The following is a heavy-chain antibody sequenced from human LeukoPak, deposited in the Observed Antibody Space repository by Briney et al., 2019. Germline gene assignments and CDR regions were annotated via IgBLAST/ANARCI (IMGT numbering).Heavy chain of an antibody. D-gene: IGHD6-13*01. Sequence: SETLSLNCTVSGGSVSSGSYYWSWIRQPPGMGLEWIGYMYYSGSTNYNPSLKSRVTISVDTSKNQFSLKLSSVTAADTAVYYCAREKGIAAAALFDYWGQGTLVTVSS. CDR1: GGSVSSGSYY. CDR3: AREKGIAAAALFDY. CDR2: MYYSGST. V-gene: IGHV4-61*01. J-gene: IGHJ4*02.